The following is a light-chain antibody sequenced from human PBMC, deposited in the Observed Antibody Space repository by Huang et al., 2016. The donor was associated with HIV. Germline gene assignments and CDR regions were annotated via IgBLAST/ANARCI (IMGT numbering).Light chain of an antibody. CDR1: QRIGSY. CDR3: HQRGDWPLT. J-gene: IGKJ4*01. Sequence: EIVLTQSPATLSLSPGERATLSCRASQRIGSYLAWYQQRPGQSPRLLIYSASNRATGIPARFSGSGSGTDFTLTISSLEPEDFAVYYCHQRGDWPLTFGGGTRVEIK. V-gene: IGKV3-11*01. CDR2: SAS.